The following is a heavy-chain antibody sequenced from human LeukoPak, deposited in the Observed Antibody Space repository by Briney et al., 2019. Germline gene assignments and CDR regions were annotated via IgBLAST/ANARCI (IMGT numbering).Heavy chain of an antibody. CDR3: ARKLFNYVILTGYLASFDY. CDR1: GGSFSGYY. CDR2: INHSGST. J-gene: IGHJ4*02. V-gene: IGHV4-34*01. Sequence: PSETLSLTCAVYGGSFSGYYWSWIRQPPGKGLEWIGEINHSGSTNYNPSLQSRVTISVDTSKNQFSLKLRSVTAADTAVYYCARKLFNYVILTGYLASFDYWGQGNVVTVSS. D-gene: IGHD3-9*01.